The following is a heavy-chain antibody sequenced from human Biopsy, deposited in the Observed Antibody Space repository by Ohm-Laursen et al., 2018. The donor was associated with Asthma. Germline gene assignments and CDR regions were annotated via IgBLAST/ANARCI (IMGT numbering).Heavy chain of an antibody. CDR1: GGSFSSNY. CDR2: THRSGNT. V-gene: IGHV4-34*01. D-gene: IGHD1-26*01. Sequence: SQTLSLTSAVYGGSFSSNYWSWIRQTPGKGLEWLGDTHRSGNTNYNPSLSSRLTFSVDTSKNQFFLRLTSVTAADTAVYYCARGSSSRLSQWELLVSGGKRAHSYYGMDVWGQGTTVTVSS. CDR3: ARGSSSRLSQWELLVSGGKRAHSYYGMDV. J-gene: IGHJ6*02.